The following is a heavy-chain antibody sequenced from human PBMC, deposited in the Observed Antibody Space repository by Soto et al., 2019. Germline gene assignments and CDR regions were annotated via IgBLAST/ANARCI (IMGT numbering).Heavy chain of an antibody. D-gene: IGHD5-18*01. CDR2: VISASGSV. Sequence: QVQVVQSGAEVKKHGSSVKISCKASGRIFSSFPTSWVRQVPGQGLEWMGGVISASGSVTYAPKFQGRVTITAVNSAGIGYMELTSLTSEDTAIYYCARVGSRDAYNYVLDHWGPGTMVTVSS. CDR3: ARVGSRDAYNYVLDH. V-gene: IGHV1-69*06. J-gene: IGHJ1*01. CDR1: GRIFSSFP.